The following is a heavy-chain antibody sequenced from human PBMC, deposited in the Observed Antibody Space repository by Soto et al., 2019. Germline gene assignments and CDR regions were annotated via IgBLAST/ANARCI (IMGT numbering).Heavy chain of an antibody. D-gene: IGHD2-2*01. CDR2: ISDSGST. J-gene: IGHJ4*02. Sequence: EVQLLESGGALVQPGGSLRLSCAASGFTFSNHAMNWVRQAPGKGLEWVSTISDSGSTYYADSVKGRFTISRVNSKNTLYLQMNSLRAEDTAVYYCARDPGGHYCTSTSCLYFFDHWGQGTLVIDSS. CDR1: GFTFSNHA. CDR3: ARDPGGHYCTSTSCLYFFDH. V-gene: IGHV3-23*01.